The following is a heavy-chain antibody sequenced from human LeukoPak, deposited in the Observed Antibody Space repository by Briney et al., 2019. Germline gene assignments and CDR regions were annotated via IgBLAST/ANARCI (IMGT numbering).Heavy chain of an antibody. CDR2: IYYSGST. CDR1: GGSISSSSYY. V-gene: IGHV4-39*01. CDR3: VRHDGRGGSTMGALDS. D-gene: IGHD5/OR15-5a*01. J-gene: IGHJ4*02. Sequence: SETLSLTCTVSGGSISSSSYYWGWIRQPPGKGLEWIGSIYYSGSTYYNPSLNNRVTISVVTSKNQFSLQLNSVTAADTSVYYCVRHDGRGGSTMGALDSWGQGSLVTVSS.